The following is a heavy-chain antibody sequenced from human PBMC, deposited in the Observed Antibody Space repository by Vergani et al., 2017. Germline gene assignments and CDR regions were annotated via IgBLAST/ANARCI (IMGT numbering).Heavy chain of an antibody. CDR3: TTDPEYSADPD. J-gene: IGHJ4*02. Sequence: EVQLLESGGGLVQPGGSLRLSCAASGFTFSSYAMSWVRQAPGKGLEWVGRIKSKTDGGTTDYAAPVKGRFTISRDDSKNTLYLQMNSLKTEDTAVYYCTTDPEYSADPDWGQGTLVTVSS. CDR1: GFTFSSYA. CDR2: IKSKTDGGTT. V-gene: IGHV3-15*01. D-gene: IGHD2-15*01.